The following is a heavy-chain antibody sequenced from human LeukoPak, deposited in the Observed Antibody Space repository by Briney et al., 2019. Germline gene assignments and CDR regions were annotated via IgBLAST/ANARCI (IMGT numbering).Heavy chain of an antibody. CDR1: GFTFSSYW. V-gene: IGHV3-7*05. CDR2: IKQDGSQK. CDR3: TTSTVVTGHQGY. J-gene: IGHJ4*02. Sequence: GGSLRLSCAVSGFTFSSYWMNWVRQAPGKGLEWVANIKQDGSQKYYVDSVKGRFTISRDNAKNSLYLQLNSLRAEDTAVYYCTTSTVVTGHQGYWGQGTLVTVSS. D-gene: IGHD4-23*01.